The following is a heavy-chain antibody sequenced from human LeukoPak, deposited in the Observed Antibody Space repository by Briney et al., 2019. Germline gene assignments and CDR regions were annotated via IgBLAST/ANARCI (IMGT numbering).Heavy chain of an antibody. CDR2: INHSGST. CDR1: GGSISSYY. V-gene: IGHV4-34*01. J-gene: IGHJ4*02. Sequence: SETLSLTCTVSGGSISSYYWSWIRQPPGKGLEWIGEINHSGSTNYNPSLKSRVTISVDTSKNQFSLKLSSVTAADTAVYYCARGRGYSYGQRGNFDYWGQGTLVTVSS. CDR3: ARGRGYSYGQRGNFDY. D-gene: IGHD5-18*01.